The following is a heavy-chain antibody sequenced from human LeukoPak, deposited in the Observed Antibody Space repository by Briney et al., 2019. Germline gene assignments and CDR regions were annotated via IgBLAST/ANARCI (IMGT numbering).Heavy chain of an antibody. CDR2: IYHSGST. J-gene: IGHJ4*02. V-gene: IGHV4-38-2*01. CDR3: ARQGEMPTIKPFDY. Sequence: SETLSLTCAVSGYSISRDYYWGWIRQPPGKGLEWIGSIYHSGSTYYNPSLESRATISLDTSKNQFSLKLSSVTAADTAVYYCARQGEMPTIKPFDYWGQGTLVTVSS. CDR1: GYSISRDYY. D-gene: IGHD5-24*01.